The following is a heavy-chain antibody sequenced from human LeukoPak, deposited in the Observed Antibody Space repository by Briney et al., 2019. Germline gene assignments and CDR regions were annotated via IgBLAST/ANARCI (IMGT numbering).Heavy chain of an antibody. CDR2: IYHSGSP. D-gene: IGHD6-19*01. V-gene: IGHV4-4*02. CDR1: GGSISSNNW. Sequence: SGTLSLTCAVSGGSISSNNWWGRVRQPPGKGLEWIGEIYHSGSPNYNPSLKSRVTISVDTSKNQFSLKLSSVAAADTAVYYCARELYSSGWYGVYYFDYWGQGTLVTVSS. J-gene: IGHJ4*02. CDR3: ARELYSSGWYGVYYFDY.